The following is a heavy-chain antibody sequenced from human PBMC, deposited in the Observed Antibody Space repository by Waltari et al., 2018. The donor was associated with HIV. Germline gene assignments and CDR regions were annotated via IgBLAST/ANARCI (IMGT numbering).Heavy chain of an antibody. CDR3: ARQNSGSYYYFDY. CDR1: GFTFSSYW. CDR2: INSDGSST. V-gene: IGHV3-74*01. D-gene: IGHD1-26*01. J-gene: IGHJ4*02. Sequence: EVQLVESGGGLVQPGGSLRLSCAASGFTFSSYWMHWVRKAPGKGLVWVSGINSDGSSTSYADSVKGRCTISRDNAKNTLYLQMNSLRAEDTAVYYCARQNSGSYYYFDYWGQGTLVTVSS.